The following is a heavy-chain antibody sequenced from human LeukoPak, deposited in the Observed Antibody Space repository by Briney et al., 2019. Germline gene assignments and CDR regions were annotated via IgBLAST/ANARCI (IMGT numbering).Heavy chain of an antibody. D-gene: IGHD6-19*01. CDR1: GFTFSNYW. CDR2: IKEDGSEK. V-gene: IGHV3-7*01. CDR3: ARAGYSSGSRDGGFDI. J-gene: IGHJ3*02. Sequence: PGGSLRLSCAASGFTFSNYWMSWVRQAPGKGLEWVANIKEDGSEKYYVDSVKGRFTISRDNGKNTVYLQMNSLRAEDTAVFYCARAGYSSGSRDGGFDIWGQGTMVTVSS.